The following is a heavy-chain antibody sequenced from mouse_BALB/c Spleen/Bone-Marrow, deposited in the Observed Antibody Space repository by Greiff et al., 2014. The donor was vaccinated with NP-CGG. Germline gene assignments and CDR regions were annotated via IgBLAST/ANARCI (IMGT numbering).Heavy chain of an antibody. CDR2: IDPANGNT. Sequence: EVQLQQSGAELVKPGASVKLSCTASGFNIKDTYMHWVKQRSEQGLEWIGRIDPANGNTKYDPKFQGKATITADTSSNTAYLQLSSLTSEDTAVYYCASYYYGRYFDVWGAGTTVTVSS. V-gene: IGHV14-3*02. CDR1: GFNIKDTY. CDR3: ASYYYGRYFDV. D-gene: IGHD1-1*01. J-gene: IGHJ1*01.